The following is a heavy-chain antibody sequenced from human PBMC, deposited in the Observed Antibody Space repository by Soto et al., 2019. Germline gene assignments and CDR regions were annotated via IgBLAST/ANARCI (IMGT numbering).Heavy chain of an antibody. CDR1: GYSFTSYW. J-gene: IGHJ5*02. CDR3: ARHGFVDYGDYLGWFDP. CDR2: IYPGDSDT. V-gene: IGHV5-51*01. Sequence: GESLKISCKVPGYSFTSYWIGWVRQIPGKGLEWMGIIYPGDSDTRYSPSFQGQVTISADKSISTAYLQWSSLKASDTGMYYCARHGFVDYGDYLGWFDPWGQGTLVTVSS. D-gene: IGHD4-17*01.